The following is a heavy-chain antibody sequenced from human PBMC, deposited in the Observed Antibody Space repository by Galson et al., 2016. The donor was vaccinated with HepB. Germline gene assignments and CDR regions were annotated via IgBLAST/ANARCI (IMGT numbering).Heavy chain of an antibody. CDR3: VKDSPDEVY. J-gene: IGHJ4*02. Sequence: SLRLSCAASGFTFDDYTMHWVRQVPGRGLEWVSLISWNGDRRSYADYVKGRFSISRDNNKNSLYLQMSGLRIEDTALYYCVKDSPDEVYWGQGTLVTVSS. CDR2: ISWNGDRR. CDR1: GFTFDDYT. V-gene: IGHV3-43*01.